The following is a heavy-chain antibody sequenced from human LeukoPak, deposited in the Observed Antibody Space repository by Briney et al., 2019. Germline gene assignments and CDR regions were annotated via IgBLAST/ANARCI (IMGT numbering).Heavy chain of an antibody. CDR3: ARSTADTAHDY. Sequence: GGSLRLSCAASGFTFSSYAMHWVRQAPGKGLEWVAVISYDGSNKYYADSVKGRFTISRDNSKNTLYLQMNSLRAEDTAVYYCARSTADTAHDYWGQGTLVTVSS. D-gene: IGHD5-18*01. V-gene: IGHV3-30*14. CDR1: GFTFSSYA. CDR2: ISYDGSNK. J-gene: IGHJ4*02.